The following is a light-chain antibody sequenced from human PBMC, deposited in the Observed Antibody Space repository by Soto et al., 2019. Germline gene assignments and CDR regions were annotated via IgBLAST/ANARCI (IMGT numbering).Light chain of an antibody. V-gene: IGKV1-39*01. CDR3: QQSYSTSWT. CDR1: QSISSY. CDR2: AAS. J-gene: IGKJ1*01. Sequence: DIQRTQSPSSLSASVGDRVTITCRASQSISSYLNWYQQKPGKAPKLLIYAASSLQSGVPSRFSGSGSGTDFTLTISSLQPEDFATYYCQQSYSTSWTFGQGTKVDIK.